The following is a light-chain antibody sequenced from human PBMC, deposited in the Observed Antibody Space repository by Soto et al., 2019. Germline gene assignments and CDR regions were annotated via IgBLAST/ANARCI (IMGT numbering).Light chain of an antibody. J-gene: IGKJ1*01. CDR1: QTISTW. Sequence: DIQMPQSPSTLSASVCDRVTITCRASQTISTWLAWYQQKPGKAPKLLIYAASSLQSGVPSRLSGSGSGTDFTLTISDVEPEDCAVDDCHQRQSWPRTFGQGTKVDIK. V-gene: IGKV1-5*01. CDR3: HQRQSWPRT. CDR2: AAS.